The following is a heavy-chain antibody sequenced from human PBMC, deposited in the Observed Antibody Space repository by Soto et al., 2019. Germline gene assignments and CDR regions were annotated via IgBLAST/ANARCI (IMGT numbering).Heavy chain of an antibody. CDR1: GFTFSSYA. CDR2: ISGSGGST. J-gene: IGHJ4*02. CDR3: AKFEDSSGYYYPYYFDD. V-gene: IGHV3-23*01. D-gene: IGHD3-22*01. Sequence: PGGSLRLSCAASGFTFSSYAMSWVRQAPGKGLEWVSAISGSGGSTYYADSVKGRFTISRDNSKNTLYLQMNSLRAEDTAVYYCAKFEDSSGYYYPYYFDDWGQGTLVTVAS.